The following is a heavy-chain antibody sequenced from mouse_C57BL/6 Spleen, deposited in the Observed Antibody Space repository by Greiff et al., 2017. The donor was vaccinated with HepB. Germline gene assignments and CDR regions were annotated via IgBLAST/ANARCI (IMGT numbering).Heavy chain of an antibody. CDR2: ISSGSSTI. V-gene: IGHV5-17*01. CDR1: GFTFSDYG. D-gene: IGHD1-1*01. Sequence: EVKLVESGGGLVKPGGSLKLSCAASGFTFSDYGMHWVRQAPEKGLEWVAYISSGSSTIYYADTVKGRFTISRDNAKNTLFLQMTSLRSEDTAMYYCARGALLLRFYAMDYWGQGTSVTVSS. J-gene: IGHJ4*01. CDR3: ARGALLLRFYAMDY.